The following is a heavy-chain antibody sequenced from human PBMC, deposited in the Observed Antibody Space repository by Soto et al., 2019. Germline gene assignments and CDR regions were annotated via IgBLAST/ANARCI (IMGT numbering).Heavy chain of an antibody. CDR2: IYYSGNT. J-gene: IGHJ4*02. CDR3: ARYRIGSYGDYFDY. Sequence: PSETLSLTCTVSGDSISSSNYFWGWIRQPPGKGLEWIGTIYYSGNTYYSPSLRSRVTISVDTSKNQFSLKLSSVTAADTAVYYCARYRIGSYGDYFDYWGQGTLVTVSS. D-gene: IGHD4-17*01. CDR1: GDSISSSNYF. V-gene: IGHV4-39*01.